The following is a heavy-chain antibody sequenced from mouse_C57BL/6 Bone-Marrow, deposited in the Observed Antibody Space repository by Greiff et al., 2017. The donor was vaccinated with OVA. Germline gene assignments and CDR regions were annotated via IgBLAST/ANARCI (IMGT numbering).Heavy chain of an antibody. J-gene: IGHJ1*03. CDR1: GFTFSDYG. V-gene: IGHV5-17*01. CDR2: ISSGISTI. Sequence: EVQVVESGGGLVKPGGSLKLSCAASGFTFSDYGMHWVRQAPEKGLEWVAYISSGISTIYYADTVKGRFTISRDNAKNTLFLQMTSLRSEDTAMYYCARRDYYGSSYEWYFDVWGTGTTVTVSS. CDR3: ARRDYYGSSYEWYFDV. D-gene: IGHD1-1*01.